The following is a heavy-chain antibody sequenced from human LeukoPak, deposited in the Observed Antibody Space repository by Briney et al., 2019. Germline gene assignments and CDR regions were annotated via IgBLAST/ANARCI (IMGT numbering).Heavy chain of an antibody. CDR3: AREGHSSGFAPAFDT. CDR2: LSFDESS. V-gene: IGHV3-30*04. J-gene: IGHJ3*02. Sequence: GGSLRLSGATSGINFGASIMHWIRQAPGKGLEWVAGLSFDESSYYGGSVEGRFIISGDNSKRTLYLQMNSLKVEDTALYYCAREGHSSGFAPAFDTWGQGTMVTVSS. D-gene: IGHD6-19*01. CDR1: GINFGASI.